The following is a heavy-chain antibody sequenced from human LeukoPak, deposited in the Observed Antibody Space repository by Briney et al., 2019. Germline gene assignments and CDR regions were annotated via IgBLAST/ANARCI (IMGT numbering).Heavy chain of an antibody. CDR3: AKETKQYYFDY. V-gene: IGHV3-23*01. D-gene: IGHD4-4*01. CDR2: ISGSGGST. J-gene: IGHJ4*02. CDR1: GFTFSSYA. Sequence: GGSLRLSCAASGFTFSSYAMSWVRQAPGKGLERVSAISGSGGSTYYADSVKGRFTISRDNSKNTPYLQMNSLRAEDTAVNYCAKETKQYYFDYWGQGTLVTVSS.